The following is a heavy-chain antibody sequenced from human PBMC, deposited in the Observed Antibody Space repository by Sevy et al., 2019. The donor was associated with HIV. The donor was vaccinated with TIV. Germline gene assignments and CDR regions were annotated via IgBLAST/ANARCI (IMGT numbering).Heavy chain of an antibody. CDR1: GASITTYY. Sequence: KQSQTLSLTCTVSGASITTYYWSWFRQPAGEGLEWIGRMHSGGNTNYNPSLQGRVTMSLDTSKNQFSLTLDFVTAADAAVYYCARDTGKNYWGQGILVTVSS. D-gene: IGHD2-8*02. J-gene: IGHJ4*02. CDR3: ARDTGKNY. CDR2: MHSGGNT. V-gene: IGHV4-4*07.